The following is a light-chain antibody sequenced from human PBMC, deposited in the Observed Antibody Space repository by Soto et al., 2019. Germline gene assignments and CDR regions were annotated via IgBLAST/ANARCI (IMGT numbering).Light chain of an antibody. CDR1: ESIRNW. Sequence: IQMTQSPSTLSPSVGDRVIITCRASESIRNWLAWYQQKPGEAPQLLIYDASTLQSGVPSRFSGSGSGTEFTLTISSLQPDDFATYYCQQYDDYSPYTFGQGTKLEIK. V-gene: IGKV1-5*01. CDR2: DAS. CDR3: QQYDDYSPYT. J-gene: IGKJ2*01.